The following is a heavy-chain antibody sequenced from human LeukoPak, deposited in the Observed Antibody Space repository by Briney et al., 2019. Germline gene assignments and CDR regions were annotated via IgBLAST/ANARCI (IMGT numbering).Heavy chain of an antibody. J-gene: IGHJ4*02. Sequence: GGSLRLSCAASGFTFSSYGMSWVRQAPGKGLEWVSAISGSGGSTYYADSVKGRFTISRDNSKNTLYLQMSSLRAEDTAVYYCAKDQMQIVVVITAFDYWGQGTLVTVSS. D-gene: IGHD3-22*01. V-gene: IGHV3-23*01. CDR3: AKDQMQIVVVITAFDY. CDR1: GFTFSSYG. CDR2: ISGSGGST.